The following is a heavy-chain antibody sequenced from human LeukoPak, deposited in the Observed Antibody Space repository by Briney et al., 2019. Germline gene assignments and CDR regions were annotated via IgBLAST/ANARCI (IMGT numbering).Heavy chain of an antibody. CDR2: IKSKTDGGTT. V-gene: IGHV3-15*01. CDR1: GFTLITNA. Sequence: GGSLRLSCVASGFTLITNAMHWVRQAPGKGLEWVGRIKSKTDGGTTDYAAPVKGRFTISRDDSKNTLYLQMNSLKTEDTAVYYCTTGPPYYDIFRYWGQGTLVTVSS. J-gene: IGHJ4*02. D-gene: IGHD3-9*01. CDR3: TTGPPYYDIFRY.